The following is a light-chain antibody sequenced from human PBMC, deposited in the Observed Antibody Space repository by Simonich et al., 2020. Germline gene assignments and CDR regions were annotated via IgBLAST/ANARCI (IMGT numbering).Light chain of an antibody. CDR2: DAS. J-gene: IGKJ2*01. Sequence: EIVLTQSPATLSLSPGERATLSCRASQSVSSYLAWYQQKPGQAPRLLIYDASNRATSIPDMFRGSGSVTDFTLTISSLEPEDFAVYYCQQRSNWYTFGQGTKLEIK. CDR3: QQRSNWYT. V-gene: IGKV3-11*01. CDR1: QSVSSY.